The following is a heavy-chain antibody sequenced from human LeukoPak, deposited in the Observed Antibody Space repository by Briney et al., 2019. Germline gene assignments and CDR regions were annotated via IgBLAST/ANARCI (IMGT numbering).Heavy chain of an antibody. CDR3: GSTRYSSSLRFYGMDV. CDR2: INPNSGGT. D-gene: IGHD6-13*01. V-gene: IGHV1-2*02. CDR1: GYTFTPYY. J-gene: IGHJ6*02. Sequence: ASVKVSCKASGYTFTPYYMHWVRQAPGQGLEWTGWINPNSGGTNYAQKFQGRVTMTRDTSNSTAYMELSRLRSDDTAVYYCGSTRYSSSLRFYGMDVWGQGTTVTVSS.